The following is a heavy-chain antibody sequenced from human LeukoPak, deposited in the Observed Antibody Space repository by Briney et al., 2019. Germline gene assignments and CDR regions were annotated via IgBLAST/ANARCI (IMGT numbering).Heavy chain of an antibody. D-gene: IGHD6-6*01. V-gene: IGHV3-23*01. CDR3: ARGDEGIAARPHFQH. CDR2: ISASGDKT. CDR1: GFTFSSYA. Sequence: GSLRLSCVTSGFTFSSYAMTWVRQPPGKGLEWVAAISASGDKTYYADSVKGRFIISRDNSKNTLYLQMNSLRAEDTAVYYCARGDEGIAARPHFQHWGQGTLVTVSS. J-gene: IGHJ1*01.